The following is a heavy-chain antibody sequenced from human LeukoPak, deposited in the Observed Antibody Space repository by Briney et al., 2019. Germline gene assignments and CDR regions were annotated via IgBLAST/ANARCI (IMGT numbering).Heavy chain of an antibody. V-gene: IGHV4-38-2*02. D-gene: IGHD3-22*01. CDR3: ARDQYYYDSSGYGGLYYFDY. Sequence: PSETLSLTCTVSGYSISSGYYWGWIRQPPGKGLEWIGSIYHSGSTYYNPSLKSRVTMSVDTSKNQFSLKLSSVTAADTAVYYCARDQYYYDSSGYGGLYYFDYWGQGTLVTVSS. J-gene: IGHJ4*02. CDR2: IYHSGST. CDR1: GYSISSGYY.